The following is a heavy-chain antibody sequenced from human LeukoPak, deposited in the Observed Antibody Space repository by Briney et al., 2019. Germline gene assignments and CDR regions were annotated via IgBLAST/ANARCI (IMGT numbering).Heavy chain of an antibody. CDR3: ATGAAILLNAPNWFAP. CDR1: GGSFSGYY. V-gene: IGHV4-34*01. CDR2: INHSGST. D-gene: IGHD1-26*01. Sequence: SETLSLTCAVYGGSFSGYYWRWIRQPPGKVLEWIGEINHSGSTNYNPSLKSRVTISVDTSKNQFSLKLSSVTAAATAVYYCATGAAILLNAPNWFAPCGQGTLVTVSS. J-gene: IGHJ5*02.